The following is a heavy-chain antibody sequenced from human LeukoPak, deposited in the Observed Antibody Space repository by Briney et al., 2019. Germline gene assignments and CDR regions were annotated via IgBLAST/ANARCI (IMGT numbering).Heavy chain of an antibody. V-gene: IGHV4-59*01. J-gene: IGHJ6*02. CDR1: GGSISSYY. Sequence: PSETLSLTCIVSGGSISSYYWSWIRQPPGKGLEWIGYIYYSRRTKYNPSLKSRVTISVDTSKNHFSLKLSSVTAADTAVYYCARAPPDYYDSSGAKWYYYYGMDVWGQGTTVTVSS. D-gene: IGHD3-22*01. CDR3: ARAPPDYYDSSGAKWYYYYGMDV. CDR2: IYYSRRT.